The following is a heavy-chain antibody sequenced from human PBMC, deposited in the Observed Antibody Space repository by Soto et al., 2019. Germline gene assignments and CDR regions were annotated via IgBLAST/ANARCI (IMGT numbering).Heavy chain of an antibody. V-gene: IGHV3-21*01. CDR1: GFTFSSYS. J-gene: IGHJ4*02. D-gene: IGHD6-19*01. CDR3: ARDVGYSSGWDATLFDY. CDR2: ISSSSSYI. Sequence: PGGSLRLSCAASGFTFSSYSMNCVRQAPGKGLEWVSSISSSSSYIYYADSVKGRFTISRDNAKNPLYLQMNSLRVKDMPVYYCARDVGYSSGWDATLFDYWGQGTLVIVSS.